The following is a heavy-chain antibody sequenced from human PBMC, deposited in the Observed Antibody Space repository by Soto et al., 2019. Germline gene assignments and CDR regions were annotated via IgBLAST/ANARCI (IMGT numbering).Heavy chain of an antibody. V-gene: IGHV3-23*01. D-gene: IGHD3-22*01. J-gene: IGHJ4*02. CDR2: ITGRGDSI. CDR3: AHVGYYDSSGYG. Sequence: GGSLRLSCVASGFTFGIYAMSWVRQAPGKGLEWVSNITGRGDSIFYADSVRGRFTISRDNSKNTLYLQMNSLRAEDTAVYYCAHVGYYDSSGYGWGQGTLVTVSS. CDR1: GFTFGIYA.